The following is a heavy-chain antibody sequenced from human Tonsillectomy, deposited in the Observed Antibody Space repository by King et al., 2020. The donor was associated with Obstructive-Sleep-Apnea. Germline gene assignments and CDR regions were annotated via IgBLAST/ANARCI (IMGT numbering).Heavy chain of an antibody. V-gene: IGHV3-23*04. Sequence: VQLVESGGGMVQPGGSLRLSCAASGFTFSSYAISWVRQAPGKGLEWVSAINTRGTTFYAGSVRGRFTISRDNSKYTVDLQVNSLRAEDTALDYCAKEGGGSGVYWVDSWGQGTLVTVSS. D-gene: IGHD3-10*01. CDR2: INTRGTT. CDR3: AKEGGGSGVYWVDS. J-gene: IGHJ4*02. CDR1: GFTFSSYA.